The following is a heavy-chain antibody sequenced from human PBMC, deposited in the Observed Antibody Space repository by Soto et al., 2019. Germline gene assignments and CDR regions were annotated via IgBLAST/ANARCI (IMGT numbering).Heavy chain of an antibody. D-gene: IGHD2-21*01. J-gene: IGHJ4*02. CDR1: GFKVGSSY. V-gene: IGHV3-53*01. Sequence: EVKVIESGGDLIEPGGSLRLSCAASGFKVGSSYMTWVRQAPGEGLEWVSVIVSGGSTHYADSVTGRFTVSIDVSNNTAYLHMSSLRAEDTAVYFCATDSRNVGIGYFDSWGLGTLVTVSS. CDR2: IVSGGST. CDR3: ATDSRNVGIGYFDS.